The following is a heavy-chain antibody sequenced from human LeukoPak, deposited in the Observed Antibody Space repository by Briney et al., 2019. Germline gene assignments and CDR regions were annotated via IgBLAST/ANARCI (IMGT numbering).Heavy chain of an antibody. CDR3: ARDRYDSSGYPDY. Sequence: PGGSLRLSCAASGFTFSSYAMHWVRQAPGKGLEWVAVISYDGSNKYYADSVKGRFTISRDNSKNTLYLQMNSLRAEDTAVYYCARDRYDSSGYPDYWGQGTLATVSS. CDR1: GFTFSSYA. J-gene: IGHJ4*02. V-gene: IGHV3-30-3*01. CDR2: ISYDGSNK. D-gene: IGHD3-22*01.